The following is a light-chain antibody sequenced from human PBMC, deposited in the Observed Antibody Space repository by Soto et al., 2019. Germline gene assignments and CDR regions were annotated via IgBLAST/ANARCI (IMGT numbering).Light chain of an antibody. CDR2: DAS. J-gene: IGKJ1*01. V-gene: IGKV3-20*01. CDR3: QQYGSSPWT. Sequence: EILLTQSPATLPVSPGERPTLSSRASQSVGSNLAWFQQKPGQAPRLLIYDASTRAIGIPARFSGSGSGTDFTLTISRLEPEDFAVYYCQQYGSSPWTFGQGTKVDIK. CDR1: QSVGSN.